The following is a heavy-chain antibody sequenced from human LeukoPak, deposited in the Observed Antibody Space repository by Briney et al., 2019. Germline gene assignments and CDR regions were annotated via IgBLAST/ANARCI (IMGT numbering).Heavy chain of an antibody. D-gene: IGHD3-3*01. J-gene: IGHJ6*02. Sequence: GGSLRLSCAASGFTFSSSAMSWVRQAPGKGLEWVANIKQDGSEKYYVDSVKGRFTISRDNAKNSLYLQMNSLRAEDTAVYYCARDLILGGAYYYYGMDVWGQGTTVTVSS. CDR1: GFTFSSSA. CDR2: IKQDGSEK. CDR3: ARDLILGGAYYYYGMDV. V-gene: IGHV3-7*01.